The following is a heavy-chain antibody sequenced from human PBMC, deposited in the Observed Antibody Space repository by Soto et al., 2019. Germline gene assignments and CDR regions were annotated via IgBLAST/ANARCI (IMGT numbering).Heavy chain of an antibody. CDR3: AREGRVGGIDY. CDR1: EFSVEDFS. J-gene: IGHJ4*02. CDR2: ISSIGVAT. V-gene: IGHV3-21*01. D-gene: IGHD6-19*01. Sequence: EVHLMESGGGLVKPGGSLRLSCAASEFSVEDFSMNWVRQVPGEGLEWVSYISSIGVATYYADSVKGRFTISRDNAKNSLFLQMNSLRAEDTAVYYCAREGRVGGIDYWGQGTPVTVSS.